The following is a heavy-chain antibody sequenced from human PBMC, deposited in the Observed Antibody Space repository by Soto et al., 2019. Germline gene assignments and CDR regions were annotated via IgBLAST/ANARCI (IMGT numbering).Heavy chain of an antibody. Sequence: PSETLSLTCTVSGGSIRSSTSYWSWLRHHPGKGLEWIGFIYFSGSTFYHPSLKSRVTISVDPSRNQFSLKLTSVTAADTAVYYCAREVRNQSGDSHHWYFDLWGRGTQVTVSS. CDR1: GGSIRSSTSY. J-gene: IGHJ2*01. D-gene: IGHD1-1*01. CDR2: IYFSGST. CDR3: AREVRNQSGDSHHWYFDL. V-gene: IGHV4-31*03.